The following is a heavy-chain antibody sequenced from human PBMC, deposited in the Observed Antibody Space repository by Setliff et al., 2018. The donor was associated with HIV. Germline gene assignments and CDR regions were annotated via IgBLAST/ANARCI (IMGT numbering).Heavy chain of an antibody. V-gene: IGHV4-39*01. Sequence: PSETLSLTCSVSGGSISSSTYYWGWIRQPPGKGLEWIGDIFYTGSTYYNPSLKSRVAISVDTSENRFSLKLNSVTAADTAVYYCARRGRDGVFIMFATGFDPWGQGALVTVSS. CDR3: ARRGRDGVFIMFATGFDP. CDR2: IFYTGST. J-gene: IGHJ5*02. D-gene: IGHD2-8*01. CDR1: GGSISSSTYY.